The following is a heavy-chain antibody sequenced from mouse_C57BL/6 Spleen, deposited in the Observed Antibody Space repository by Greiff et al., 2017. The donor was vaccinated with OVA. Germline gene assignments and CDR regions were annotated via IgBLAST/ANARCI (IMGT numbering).Heavy chain of an antibody. CDR2: INPGDGGT. CDR3: ARGARGYFDY. Sequence: QVQLQQSGPELVKPGASVKISCKASGYAFSNSWMNWVKQRHGKGLEWIGRINPGDGGTSYNGKFKGKATLTADKSSSTAYMQLSSLTSEDSAVXFCARGARGYFDYWGQGTTLTVSS. CDR1: GYAFSNSW. V-gene: IGHV1-82*01. J-gene: IGHJ2*01.